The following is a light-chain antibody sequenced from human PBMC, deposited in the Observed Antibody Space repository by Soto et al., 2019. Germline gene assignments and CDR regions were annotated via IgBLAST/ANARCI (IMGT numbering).Light chain of an antibody. CDR3: QAWDSSTPV. Sequence: SYELTQPPSVSVSPGQTASITCSGDKLGETYVAWYQQKAGQSPVLVIYQDVKWPSGIPERFSGSNSGNTATLTISGTQAMDEADYYGQAWDSSTPVFGGGTKLTVL. CDR1: KLGETY. V-gene: IGLV3-1*01. J-gene: IGLJ2*01. CDR2: QDV.